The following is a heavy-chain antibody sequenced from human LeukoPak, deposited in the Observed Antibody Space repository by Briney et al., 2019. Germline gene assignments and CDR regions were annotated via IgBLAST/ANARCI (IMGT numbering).Heavy chain of an antibody. Sequence: GGSLRLSCAASGFTFSSYAMSWVRQAPGKGLEWVSAISGSGGSTYYADSVKGRFTISRDNSKNTLYLQMTSLRAEDTAVYYCAKGYQNYGSGSYYNDWYFDYWGQGTLVTVSS. D-gene: IGHD3-10*01. CDR2: ISGSGGST. J-gene: IGHJ4*02. CDR1: GFTFSSYA. V-gene: IGHV3-23*01. CDR3: AKGYQNYGSGSYYNDWYFDY.